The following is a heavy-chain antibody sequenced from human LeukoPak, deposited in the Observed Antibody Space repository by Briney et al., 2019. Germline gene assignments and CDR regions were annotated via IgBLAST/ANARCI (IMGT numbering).Heavy chain of an antibody. CDR1: GYSFTGHF. J-gene: IGHJ4*02. Sequence: GASVKVSCKASGYSFTGHFLHWVRQAPGQGLEWMGWIHPNSGGTNSAQKFQGRVTMTRDTSISAAYMELSRLRSDDTAVYYCARDLYDILTGYYHPVSLGDYWGQGTLVTVSS. CDR3: ARDLYDILTGYYHPVSLGDY. V-gene: IGHV1-2*02. CDR2: IHPNSGGT. D-gene: IGHD3-9*01.